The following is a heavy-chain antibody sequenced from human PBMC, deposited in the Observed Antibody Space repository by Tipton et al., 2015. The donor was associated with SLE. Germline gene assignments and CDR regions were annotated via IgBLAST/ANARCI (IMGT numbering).Heavy chain of an antibody. V-gene: IGHV4-38-2*01. D-gene: IGHD3-22*01. J-gene: IGHJ4*02. CDR2: IYHSGST. CDR3: ARRLSSGHYFDY. Sequence: TLSLTCAVSGYSISSGYYWGWIRQPPGKGLEWIGSIYHSGSTYYNPSLKSRVTISVDTSKNQFSLKLTPLTAADTAVYYCARRLSSGHYFDYWGQGTLVTVSS. CDR1: GYSISSGYY.